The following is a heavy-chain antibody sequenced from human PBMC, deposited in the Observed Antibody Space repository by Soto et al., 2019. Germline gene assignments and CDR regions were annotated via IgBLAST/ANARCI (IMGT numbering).Heavy chain of an antibody. Sequence: QLQLQESGPGLVKPSETLSLTCTVSGGSINNSSFYWGWVRQPPGKRLEWIGCIYYSGSAYYNPSLKSRLTISVDTSKNQFSLNLSSVTAADTAVYFCARRPLVRGIIPYYFDSWGQGTLVTVSS. D-gene: IGHD3-10*01. CDR3: ARRPLVRGIIPYYFDS. J-gene: IGHJ4*02. V-gene: IGHV4-39*01. CDR1: GGSINNSSFY. CDR2: IYYSGSA.